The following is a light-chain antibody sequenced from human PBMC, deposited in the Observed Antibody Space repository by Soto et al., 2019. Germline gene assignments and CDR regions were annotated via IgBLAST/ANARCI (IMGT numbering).Light chain of an antibody. CDR3: SSYVGDNTRV. CDR2: EVN. V-gene: IGLV2-8*01. CDR1: SSDVGGYNY. Sequence: QSALTQPPSASGSPGQSVTISCTGTSSDVGGYNYVSWYQQHPGKAPKLIISEVNKRPSGVPDRFSGSKSGNTASLIVSGLQAEDEADYYCSSYVGDNTRVFGVGTKLTVL. J-gene: IGLJ3*02.